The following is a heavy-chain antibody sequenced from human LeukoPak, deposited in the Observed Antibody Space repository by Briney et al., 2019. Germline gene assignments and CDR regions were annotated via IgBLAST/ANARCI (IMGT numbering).Heavy chain of an antibody. CDR2: ISASGGTP. CDR1: GFTFRNYA. CDR3: AKRHIAALGGDAFDA. Sequence: PGGSLSLSCAASGFTFRNYAMSWVRQAPGKGLEWVSAISASGGTPYYADSVKGRFTISRDNSQNTLYLQMNSLRAEDTAVYYCAKRHIAALGGDAFDAWGQGTLVTVSS. J-gene: IGHJ5*01. V-gene: IGHV3-23*01. D-gene: IGHD5-12*01.